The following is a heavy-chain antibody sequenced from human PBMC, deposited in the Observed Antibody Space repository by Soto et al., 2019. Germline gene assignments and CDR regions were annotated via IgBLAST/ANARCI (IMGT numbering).Heavy chain of an antibody. CDR1: GGSISSGDYY. Sequence: TSETLSLTCTVSGGSISSGDYYWSWIRQPPGKGLEWIGYIYYSGSTYYNPSLKSRVTISVDTSISTAYMELSRLRSDDTAVYYCARVIRIGGGNWFDPWGQGTLVTVSS. V-gene: IGHV4-30-4*02. CDR3: ARVIRIGGGNWFDP. J-gene: IGHJ5*02. CDR2: IYYSGST. D-gene: IGHD2-15*01.